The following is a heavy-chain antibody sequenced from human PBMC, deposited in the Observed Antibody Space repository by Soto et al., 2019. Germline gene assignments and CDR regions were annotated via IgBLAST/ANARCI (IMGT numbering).Heavy chain of an antibody. CDR3: ASYGSGSYSFVY. V-gene: IGHV4-59*08. Sequence: SSETLSLTCTVSGGSISSYYWSWIRQPPGKGLEWIGYVYYSGSTNYNPSLKSRVTISVDTSKNQFSLKLSSMTAEDTAVYYCASYGSGSYSFVYWGQGTLVTVSS. J-gene: IGHJ4*02. CDR2: VYYSGST. CDR1: GGSISSYY. D-gene: IGHD3-10*01.